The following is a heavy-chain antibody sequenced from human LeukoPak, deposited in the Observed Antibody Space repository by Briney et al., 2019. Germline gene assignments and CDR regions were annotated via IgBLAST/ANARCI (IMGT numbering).Heavy chain of an antibody. CDR2: INHSGST. D-gene: IGHD2-2*01. CDR1: GGSFSGYY. V-gene: IGHV4-34*01. Sequence: SETLSLTCAVYGGSFSGYYWSWIRQPPGKGLEWIGEINHSGSTNYNPSLKSRVTISVDTSKNQFSLKLSSVTAADTAVYYCARYCSSTSCYGPWDAFDIWGQGTMVTVSS. J-gene: IGHJ3*02. CDR3: ARYCSSTSCYGPWDAFDI.